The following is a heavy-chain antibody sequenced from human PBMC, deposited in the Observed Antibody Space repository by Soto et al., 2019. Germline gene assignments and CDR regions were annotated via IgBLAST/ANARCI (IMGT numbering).Heavy chain of an antibody. V-gene: IGHV3-23*01. CDR2: ISGSGGST. J-gene: IGHJ4*02. Sequence: PGGSLRLSCAASGFTFSSYAMSWVRQAPGKGLEWVSAISGSGGSTYYADSVKGRFTISRDNSKNTLYLQMNSLRAEDTAVYYCAGRSGYYRAFDYWGQGTLVTVSS. CDR1: GFTFSSYA. D-gene: IGHD3-3*01. CDR3: AGRSGYYRAFDY.